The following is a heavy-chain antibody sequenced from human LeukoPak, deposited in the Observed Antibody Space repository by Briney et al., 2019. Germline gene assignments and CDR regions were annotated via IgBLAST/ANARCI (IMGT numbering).Heavy chain of an antibody. V-gene: IGHV3-23*01. Sequence: GGSLRLSCTTSGFIFSDHAMSWVRQAPGKGLEWVSAITGNGDYTDYADSVKGRFTISRDNSKNTAYLQMNSLRSEDTAVYYCAKRSGINYGYFDSWGQGTLVTVSS. J-gene: IGHJ4*02. CDR2: ITGNGDYT. D-gene: IGHD1-26*01. CDR3: AKRSGINYGYFDS. CDR1: GFIFSDHA.